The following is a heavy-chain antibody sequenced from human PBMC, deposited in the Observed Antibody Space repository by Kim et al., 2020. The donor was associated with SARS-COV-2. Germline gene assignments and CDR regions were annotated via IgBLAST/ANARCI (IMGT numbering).Heavy chain of an antibody. CDR1: GGSFSGYY. Sequence: SETLSLTCAVYGGSFSGYYWSWIRQPPGKGLEWIGEINHSGSTNYNPSLKSRVTISVDTSKNQFSLKLSSVTAADTAVYYCARGARAAGGPRGGRYRMDV. V-gene: IGHV4-34*01. J-gene: IGHJ6*01. D-gene: IGHD3-16*02. CDR3: ARGARAAGGPRGGRYRMDV. CDR2: INHSGST.